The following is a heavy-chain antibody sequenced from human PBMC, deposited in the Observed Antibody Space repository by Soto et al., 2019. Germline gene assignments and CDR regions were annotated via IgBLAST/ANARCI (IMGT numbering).Heavy chain of an antibody. J-gene: IGHJ4*02. V-gene: IGHV1-8*01. CDR1: GYTFTSYD. D-gene: IGHD2-15*01. CDR3: ARVPQAYGGNSFDY. CDR2: MNPNSGNT. Sequence: QVQLVQSGAEVKKPGASVKVSCKASGYTFTSYDINWVRQATGQGLEWMGWMNPNSGNTGYAQKVQGRVTMTRNTSISTAYMELSSLRSEDTAVYYCARVPQAYGGNSFDYWGQGTLVTVSS.